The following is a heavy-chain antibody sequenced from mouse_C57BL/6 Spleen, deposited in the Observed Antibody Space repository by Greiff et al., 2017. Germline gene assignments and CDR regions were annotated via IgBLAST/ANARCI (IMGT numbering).Heavy chain of an antibody. V-gene: IGHV5-6*01. D-gene: IGHD1-1*01. Sequence: EVQRVESGGDLVKPGGSLKLSCAASGFTFSSYGMSWVRQTPDKRLEWVATISSGGSYTYYPDSVKGRFTISRDNAKNTLYLQMSSLKSEDTAMYYCASYYGSSYWYFDVWGTGTTVTVSS. CDR2: ISSGGSYT. CDR3: ASYYGSSYWYFDV. CDR1: GFTFSSYG. J-gene: IGHJ1*03.